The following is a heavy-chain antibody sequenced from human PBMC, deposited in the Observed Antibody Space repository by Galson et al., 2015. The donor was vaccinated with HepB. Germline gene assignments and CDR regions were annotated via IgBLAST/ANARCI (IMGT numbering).Heavy chain of an antibody. Sequence: SLRLSCAASGFTFSSYGMHWVRQAPGKGLEWVAVICYDGSNKYYADSVKGRFTISRDNSKKMMYLQMNSLRAEDTAVYYCARDGVLRSLGYWYFDLWGRGTLVTVSS. D-gene: IGHD4-17*01. J-gene: IGHJ2*01. CDR1: GFTFSSYG. V-gene: IGHV3-33*08. CDR3: ARDGVLRSLGYWYFDL. CDR2: ICYDGSNK.